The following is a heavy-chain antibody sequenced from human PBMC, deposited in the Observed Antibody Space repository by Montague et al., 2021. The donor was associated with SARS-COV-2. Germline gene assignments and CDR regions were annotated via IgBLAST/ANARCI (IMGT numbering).Heavy chain of an antibody. J-gene: IGHJ4*02. CDR3: ARHYSATLPAVY. Sequence: SETLSLTCTGESQACSGTQAQIGRAHAGTPVAYYGRMPSCACTKYNPSLTSRVTMSVDTSKNQFSLKVNSVTAADTAVYYCARHYSATLPAVYWGQGTLVTGSS. CDR2: MPSCACT. D-gene: IGHD2-15*01. V-gene: IGHV4-4*07. CDR1: SQACSGTQ.